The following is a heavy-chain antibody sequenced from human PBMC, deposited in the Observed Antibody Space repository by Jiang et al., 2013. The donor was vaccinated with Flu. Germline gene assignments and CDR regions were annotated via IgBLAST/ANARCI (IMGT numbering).Heavy chain of an antibody. CDR2: IYYSGST. V-gene: IGHV4-39*06. D-gene: IGHD5-12*01. CDR3: ARAQKSVASNF. CDR1: GGSVTSDTYY. Sequence: LLKPSETLSLTCTVSGGSVTSDTYYWVWIRQPPGKGLEWIGSIYYSGSTYYKPSLKSRVTMSMDTSKNQFXLKLTSVTAADTAVYFCARAQKSVASNF. J-gene: IGHJ1*01.